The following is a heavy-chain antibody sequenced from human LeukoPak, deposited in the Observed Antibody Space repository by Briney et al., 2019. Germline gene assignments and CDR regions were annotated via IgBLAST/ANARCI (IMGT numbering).Heavy chain of an antibody. CDR2: INAGNGNT. Sequence: ASVKVSCKAFGYTFTNYPIHWVRQAPGQRLEWMGWINAGNGNTKYSQKFQGRVTITRDTSASTAYMELSSLRSEDTAMYYCAFQKLRIVYWGQGALVTVSS. V-gene: IGHV1-3*01. J-gene: IGHJ4*02. CDR3: AFQKLRIVY. CDR1: GYTFTNYP. D-gene: IGHD2-15*01.